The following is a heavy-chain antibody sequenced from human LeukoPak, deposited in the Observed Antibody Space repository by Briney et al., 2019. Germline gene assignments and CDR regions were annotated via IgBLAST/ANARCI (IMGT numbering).Heavy chain of an antibody. V-gene: IGHV3-23*01. D-gene: IGHD2-15*01. Sequence: GGSLRLSCAASGFTFSSYAMSWVRQAPGKGLEWVSTISVSGDNTYYADSVKGRFTISRYNCKSTMYMQMNSMRVKDTATYYCLCDCSGGNCYSGAYWGQGTLVTVSS. CDR2: ISVSGDNT. CDR1: GFTFSSYA. J-gene: IGHJ4*02. CDR3: LCDCSGGNCYSGAY.